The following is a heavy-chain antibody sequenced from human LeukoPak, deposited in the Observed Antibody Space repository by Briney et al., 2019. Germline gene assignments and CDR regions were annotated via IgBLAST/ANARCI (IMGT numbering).Heavy chain of an antibody. CDR1: TFTFSTYW. J-gene: IGHJ4*02. Sequence: GGSLRLSCAASTFTFSTYWMTWVRQAPRKGPEFVANINQDGSVKNYVDSVEGRFTISRDNAKNSLYLQMNSLRADDTAVYYCARDPGSSSFDYWGQGTLVTVSS. V-gene: IGHV3-7*01. D-gene: IGHD6-13*01. CDR3: ARDPGSSSFDY. CDR2: INQDGSVK.